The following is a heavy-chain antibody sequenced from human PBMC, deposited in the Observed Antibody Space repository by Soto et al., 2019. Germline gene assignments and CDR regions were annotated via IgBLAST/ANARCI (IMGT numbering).Heavy chain of an antibody. CDR2: IYHAGSV. CDR1: GYSIASGYY. J-gene: IGHJ6*02. Sequence: PSETLSLTCAVSGYSIASGYYWAWIRQSPGKGLEWIGSIYHAGSVYYNPSLNGRVALSMDTSKNHFSLKLTSVTAADTAVYYCARTFDYYGMDVWGQGTTVTVS. V-gene: IGHV4-38-2*01. CDR3: ARTFDYYGMDV.